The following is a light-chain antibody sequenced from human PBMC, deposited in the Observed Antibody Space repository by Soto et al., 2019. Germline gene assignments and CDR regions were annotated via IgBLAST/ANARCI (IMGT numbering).Light chain of an antibody. J-gene: IGKJ2*01. CDR2: AAS. CDR1: QSVTSSY. CDR3: QHYGPSPGYT. V-gene: IGKV3-20*01. Sequence: EIVLTQSPGTLSLSPGERATLSCRASQSVTSSYFAWYQHKPGQAPRLLIYAASDRATGVPDSFIGSGSVTNFTLTITRLEPEDFAVYYCQHYGPSPGYTFGQGTKLEI.